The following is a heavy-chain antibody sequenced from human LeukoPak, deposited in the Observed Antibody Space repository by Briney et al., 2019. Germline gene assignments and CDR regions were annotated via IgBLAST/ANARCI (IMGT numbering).Heavy chain of an antibody. CDR2: ISYDGSNK. J-gene: IGHJ4*02. V-gene: IGHV3-30*04. CDR3: ARNDGAVAGTRGRFDY. Sequence: GGSLRLSCAASGFTFSSYAMHWVRQAPGKGLEWVAVISYDGSNKYYADSVKGRFTISRDNSKNTLYLQMNSLRAEDTAVYYCARNDGAVAGTRGRFDYWGQGTLVTVSS. CDR1: GFTFSSYA. D-gene: IGHD6-19*01.